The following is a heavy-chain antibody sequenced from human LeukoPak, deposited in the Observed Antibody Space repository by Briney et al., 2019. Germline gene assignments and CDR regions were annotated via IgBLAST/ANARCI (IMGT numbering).Heavy chain of an antibody. CDR3: AKRWSPYYYDSSGYYPVDY. D-gene: IGHD3-22*01. Sequence: GGSLRLSCAASGFTFSSYAMSWVRQAPGKGLEWVSAISGSGGSTYYADPVKGRFTISRDNSKNTLYLQMNSLRAEDTAVYYCAKRWSPYYYDSSGYYPVDYWGQGTLVTVSS. CDR1: GFTFSSYA. CDR2: ISGSGGST. V-gene: IGHV3-23*01. J-gene: IGHJ4*02.